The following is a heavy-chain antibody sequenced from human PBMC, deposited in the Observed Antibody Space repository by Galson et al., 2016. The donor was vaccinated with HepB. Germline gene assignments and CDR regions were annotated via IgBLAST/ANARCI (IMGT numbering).Heavy chain of an antibody. CDR1: GGSIFSSNL. Sequence: ETLSLTCSVSGGSIFSSNLWTWVRQPPGMGLEWIGEINHSGSTKYNPSLKSRVTISVDKSINQFSLNLSSVTAADTAVYYCARGISGYNRIDSWGQGTLVTVSS. J-gene: IGHJ4*02. V-gene: IGHV4-4*02. CDR2: INHSGST. D-gene: IGHD5-12*01. CDR3: ARGISGYNRIDS.